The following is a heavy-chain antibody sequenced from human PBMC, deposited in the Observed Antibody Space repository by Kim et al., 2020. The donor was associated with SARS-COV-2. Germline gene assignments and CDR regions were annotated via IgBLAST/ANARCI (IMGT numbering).Heavy chain of an antibody. V-gene: IGHV4-30-2*05. CDR3: ARGTYSGSYGWFDP. D-gene: IGHD1-26*01. Sequence: TPSPKSGVTRSVDTSKNQFSLKLSSVTDADTAVYYCARGTYSGSYGWFDPWGQGTLVTVSS. J-gene: IGHJ5*02.